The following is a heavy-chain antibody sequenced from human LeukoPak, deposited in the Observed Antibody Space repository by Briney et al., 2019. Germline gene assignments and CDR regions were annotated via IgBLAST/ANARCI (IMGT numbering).Heavy chain of an antibody. CDR2: ISGSGGST. D-gene: IGHD3-22*01. J-gene: IGHJ3*02. V-gene: IGHV3-23*01. Sequence: PGGSLRLSCAASGFTFSSYAMSWVRQAPGKGLEWVSAISGSGGSTYYADSVKGRFTISRDNPKNTLYLQMNSLRAEDTAVYYCAKDRLRDYYDSSGYYYDDAFDIWGQGTMVTVSS. CDR3: AKDRLRDYYDSSGYYYDDAFDI. CDR1: GFTFSSYA.